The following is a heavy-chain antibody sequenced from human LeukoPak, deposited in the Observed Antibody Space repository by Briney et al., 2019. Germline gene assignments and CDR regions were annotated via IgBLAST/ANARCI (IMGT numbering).Heavy chain of an antibody. CDR3: ARLLEQYGSGSLPWFDP. Sequence: PSETLSLTCTVSGGSISSGGYYWSWIRQHPGKGLEWIGYIYYSGSTYYNPSLKSRVTISVDTSKNQFSLKLSSVTAADTAVYYCARLLEQYGSGSLPWFDPWGQGTLVTVSS. CDR1: GGSISSGGYY. D-gene: IGHD3-10*01. V-gene: IGHV4-31*03. J-gene: IGHJ5*02. CDR2: IYYSGST.